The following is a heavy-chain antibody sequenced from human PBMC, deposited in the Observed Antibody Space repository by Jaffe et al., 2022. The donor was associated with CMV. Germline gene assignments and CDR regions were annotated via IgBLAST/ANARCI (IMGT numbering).Heavy chain of an antibody. V-gene: IGHV4-59*01. CDR3: ARVMAPSYYYYYYMDV. J-gene: IGHJ6*03. D-gene: IGHD3-10*01. Sequence: QVQLQESGPGLVKPSETLSLTCTVSGGSISSYYWSWIRQPPGKGLEWIGYIYYSGSTNYNPSLKSRVTISVDTSKNQFSLKLSSVTAADTAVYYCARVMAPSYYYYYYMDVWGKGTTVTVSS. CDR2: IYYSGST. CDR1: GGSISSYY.